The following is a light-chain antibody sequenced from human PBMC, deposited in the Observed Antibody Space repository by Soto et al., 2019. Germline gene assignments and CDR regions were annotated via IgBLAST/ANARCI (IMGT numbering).Light chain of an antibody. Sequence: ERLMPQSPATLSLSPGERVTFSSRASQTVSYYLAWYQQKPGQAPRLLIYDASTRATGIPVRFSGSGSGTEFTLTISSLQSEDFGLYYCQQNKDWPGTFGQGTKVDFK. CDR2: DAS. J-gene: IGKJ1*01. CDR3: QQNKDWPGT. V-gene: IGKV3-15*01. CDR1: QTVSYY.